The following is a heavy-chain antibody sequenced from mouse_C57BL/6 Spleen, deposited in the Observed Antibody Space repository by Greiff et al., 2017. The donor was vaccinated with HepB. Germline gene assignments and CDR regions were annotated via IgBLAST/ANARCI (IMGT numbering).Heavy chain of an antibody. Sequence: SGPELVKPVASVKISCKASGYAFSSSWMNWVKQRPGKGLEWIGRIYPGDGDTNYNGKFKGKATLTADKSSSTAYMQLSSLTSEDSAVYVCASSLITTVVATDYWGQGTTLTVSS. D-gene: IGHD1-1*01. J-gene: IGHJ2*01. CDR1: GYAFSSSW. V-gene: IGHV1-82*01. CDR3: ASSLITTVVATDY. CDR2: IYPGDGDT.